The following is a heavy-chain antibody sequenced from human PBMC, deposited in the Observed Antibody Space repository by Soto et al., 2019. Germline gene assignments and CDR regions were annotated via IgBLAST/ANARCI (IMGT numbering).Heavy chain of an antibody. CDR2: TYYRSKWYN. J-gene: IGHJ4*02. Sequence: SQTLSLTCAISGDSVSSNSAAWNWIRQSPSRGLEWLGRTYYRSKWYNDYAVSVKSRITINPDTSRSRFSLRLTSVTAADTAVYYCARSGSAYSQYFFDYWGQGALVTVSS. CDR3: ARSGSAYSQYFFDY. D-gene: IGHD3-22*01. V-gene: IGHV6-1*01. CDR1: GDSVSSNSAA.